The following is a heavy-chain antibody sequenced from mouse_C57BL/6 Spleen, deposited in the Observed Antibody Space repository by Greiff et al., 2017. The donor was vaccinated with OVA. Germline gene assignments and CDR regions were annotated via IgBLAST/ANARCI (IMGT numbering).Heavy chain of an antibody. J-gene: IGHJ3*01. CDR1: GYTFTSYW. Sequence: QVQLQQSGAELVMPGASVKLSCKASGYTFTSYWMHWVKQRPGQGLEWIGEIDPSDSYTNYNQKFKGKSTFTVDKSYSAAYMQLSSLTSVYSAVYDCARSPPSYSNYWFAYWGQGTLVTVSA. CDR2: IDPSDSYT. V-gene: IGHV1-69*01. D-gene: IGHD2-5*01. CDR3: ARSPPSYSNYWFAY.